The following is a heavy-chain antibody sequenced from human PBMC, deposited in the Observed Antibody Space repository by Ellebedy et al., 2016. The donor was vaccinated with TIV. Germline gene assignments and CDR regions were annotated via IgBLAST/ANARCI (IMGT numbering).Heavy chain of an antibody. CDR1: GYTFTSYG. J-gene: IGHJ4*02. Sequence: AASVKVSCKASGYTFTSYGISWVRQAPGQGLEWMGWINPNSGGTNYAQKFQGRVSMARDTSISTAYMELSRVRSDDTAVYYCARGYCSDTRCYDLDYWGQGTLVTVSS. CDR2: INPNSGGT. V-gene: IGHV1-2*02. CDR3: ARGYCSDTRCYDLDY. D-gene: IGHD2-15*01.